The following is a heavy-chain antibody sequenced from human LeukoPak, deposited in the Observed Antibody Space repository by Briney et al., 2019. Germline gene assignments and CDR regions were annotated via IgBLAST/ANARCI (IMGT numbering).Heavy chain of an antibody. CDR2: ISSSSSYI. CDR3: ARQGGSYLRSTRGDDY. V-gene: IGHV3-21*01. CDR1: GFTFSSYS. J-gene: IGHJ4*02. Sequence: PGGSLRLSCAASGFTFSSYSMNWVRQAPGKGLEWVSSISSSSSYIYYADSVKGRFTISRDNAKNSLYLQMNSLRAEDTAVYYCARQGGSYLRSTRGDDYWGQGTLVTVSS. D-gene: IGHD1-26*01.